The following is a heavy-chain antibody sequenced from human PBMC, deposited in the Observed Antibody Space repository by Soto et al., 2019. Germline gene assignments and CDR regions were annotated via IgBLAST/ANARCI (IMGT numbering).Heavy chain of an antibody. J-gene: IGHJ4*02. Sequence: PGGSLRLSCAASGFTFSSYAMHWVRQAPGKGLEWVAFIWYDGSNKYYADSVKGRFTISRDNSKNILYLQMNSLRADDTAVYYCARVLVPITRIVMILDYWGQGALVTVSS. CDR3: ARVLVPITRIVMILDY. CDR1: GFTFSSYA. D-gene: IGHD3-22*01. CDR2: IWYDGSNK. V-gene: IGHV3-30*02.